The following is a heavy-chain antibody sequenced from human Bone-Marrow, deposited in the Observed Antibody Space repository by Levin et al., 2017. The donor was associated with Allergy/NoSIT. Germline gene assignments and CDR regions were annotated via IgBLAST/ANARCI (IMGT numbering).Heavy chain of an antibody. V-gene: IGHV1-46*01. CDR1: GYTFTSYY. J-gene: IGHJ6*02. D-gene: IGHD3-9*01. CDR3: ARGGVRYFDWLKDYYYYGMDV. CDR2: INPSGGST. Sequence: GESLKISCKASGYTFTSYYMHWVRQAPGQGLEWMGIINPSGGSTSYAQKFQGRVTMTRDTSTSTVYMELSSLRSEDTAVYYCARGGVRYFDWLKDYYYYGMDVWGQGTTVTVSS.